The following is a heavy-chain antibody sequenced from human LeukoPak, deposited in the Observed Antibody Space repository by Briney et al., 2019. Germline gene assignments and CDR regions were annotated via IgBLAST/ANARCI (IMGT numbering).Heavy chain of an antibody. D-gene: IGHD3-16*01. CDR2: LRGNGET. Sequence: GGSLRLSCAASGFVFSSYAMSWVHQTPARGLEWVSSLRGNGETFYADSVKGRFTLSRDDSRNTVYLQLNNLRVEDTAIYYCAKANWVSDADAVWWGQGTLVTVSS. CDR3: AKANWVSDADAVW. CDR1: GFVFSSYA. J-gene: IGHJ4*02. V-gene: IGHV3-23*01.